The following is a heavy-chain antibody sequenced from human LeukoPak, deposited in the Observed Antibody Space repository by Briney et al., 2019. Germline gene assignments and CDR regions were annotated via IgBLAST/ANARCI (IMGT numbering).Heavy chain of an antibody. CDR1: GFTFSRYG. Sequence: GGSLRLSCAASGFTFSRYGMYWVRQAPGKGLEWVAVIWYDGTNKGYADSVKGRFTISRDNSKNSLYLQMNSLRAEDTAVYYCARGAYQWELLGVGYDYWGQGTLVTVSS. J-gene: IGHJ4*02. CDR3: ARGAYQWELLGVGYDY. CDR2: IWYDGTNK. V-gene: IGHV3-33*07. D-gene: IGHD1-26*01.